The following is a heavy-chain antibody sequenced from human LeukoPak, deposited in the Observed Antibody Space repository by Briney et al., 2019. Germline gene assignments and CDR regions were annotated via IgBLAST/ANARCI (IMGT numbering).Heavy chain of an antibody. Sequence: GGSLRLSCAASGFTFSSYAMHWVRQAPGKGLEWVAVISYDGSNKYYADSVKGRFTISRDNSKNTLYLQMNGLRAEDTAVYYCVRDSCGGDCSIPGYFDYWGQGTLVTVSS. CDR3: VRDSCGGDCSIPGYFDY. V-gene: IGHV3-30-3*01. D-gene: IGHD2-21*02. CDR2: ISYDGSNK. J-gene: IGHJ4*02. CDR1: GFTFSSYA.